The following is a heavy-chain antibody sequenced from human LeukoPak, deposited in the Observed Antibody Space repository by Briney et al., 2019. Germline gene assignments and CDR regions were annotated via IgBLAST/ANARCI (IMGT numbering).Heavy chain of an antibody. Sequence: SETLSLTCAVYGGSFSGYYWSWIRQPPGKGLEWIGEINHSGSTNYNPSLKSRVTISVDRSKNQFSLKLSSVTAADTAVYYCARDWTTVTHADAFDIWGQGTMVTVSS. V-gene: IGHV4-34*01. J-gene: IGHJ3*02. D-gene: IGHD4-11*01. CDR2: INHSGST. CDR1: GGSFSGYY. CDR3: ARDWTTVTHADAFDI.